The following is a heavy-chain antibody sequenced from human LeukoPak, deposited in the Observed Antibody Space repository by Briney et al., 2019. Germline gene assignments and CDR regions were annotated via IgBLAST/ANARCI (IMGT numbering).Heavy chain of an antibody. V-gene: IGHV3-7*01. CDR1: GFTFSSYW. CDR3: ARDPDYGDWGYYGMDV. CDR2: IKQDGSEK. D-gene: IGHD4-17*01. Sequence: GGSLRLSCAASGFTFSSYWMSWVRQAPGKGLEWVANIKQDGSEKYYVDSVKGRFTISRDNAKNSLYLQMNSLRAEDTAVYYCARDPDYGDWGYYGMDVWGQGTTVTGSS. J-gene: IGHJ6*02.